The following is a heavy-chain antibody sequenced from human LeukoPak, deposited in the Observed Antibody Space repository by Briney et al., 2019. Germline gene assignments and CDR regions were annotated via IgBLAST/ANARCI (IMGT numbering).Heavy chain of an antibody. Sequence: PETLSLTCAVYGGSFSGYYWSWIRQPPGKGLEWIGEINHSGSTNYNPSLKSRVTISVDTSKNQFSLKLSSVTAADTAVYYCAGGVFLFYYYGMDVWGQGTTVTVSS. CDR1: GGSFSGYY. CDR2: INHSGST. CDR3: AGGVFLFYYYGMDV. J-gene: IGHJ6*02. D-gene: IGHD2-21*01. V-gene: IGHV4-34*01.